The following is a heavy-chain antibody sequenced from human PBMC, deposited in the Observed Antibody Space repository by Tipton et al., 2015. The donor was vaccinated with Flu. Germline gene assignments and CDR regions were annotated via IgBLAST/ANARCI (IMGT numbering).Heavy chain of an antibody. CDR2: MYTSGST. CDR1: GGSISDYY. CDR3: ARGSGSGTFMIFDL. V-gene: IGHV4-4*07. Sequence: LRLSCTVSGGSISDYYWSWIRQPPGKGLEWIGRMYTSGSTNYNPSLKSRLTMSVDASKQQFSLKLSSMTAADTAVYYCARGSGSGTFMIFDLWGQGTLVTVSS. J-gene: IGHJ4*02. D-gene: IGHD3-10*01.